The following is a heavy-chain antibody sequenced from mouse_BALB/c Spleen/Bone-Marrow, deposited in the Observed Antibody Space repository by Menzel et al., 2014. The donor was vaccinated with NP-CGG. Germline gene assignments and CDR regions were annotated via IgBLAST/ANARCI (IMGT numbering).Heavy chain of an antibody. CDR2: ISNGGGST. D-gene: IGHD2-14*01. V-gene: IGHV5-12-2*01. CDR1: GFTFSSYS. J-gene: IGHJ4*01. CDR3: TRHGEVRRFYYALDY. Sequence: EVHLVESGGGLVQPGGSLKLSCTASGFTFSSYSMSWVRQTPEKRLEWVAYISNGGGSTYYPDAVKGQFTISRDNAKNSLFLQMSSLKSEDTAMYYCTRHGEVRRFYYALDYWGQGTSVTVSS.